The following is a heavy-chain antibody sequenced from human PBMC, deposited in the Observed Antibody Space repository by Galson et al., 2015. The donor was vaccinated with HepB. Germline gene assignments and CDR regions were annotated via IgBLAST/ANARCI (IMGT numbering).Heavy chain of an antibody. CDR1: GGSISRSSHY. D-gene: IGHD5-12*01. CDR3: ARGTGGGLRPSYGMDV. CDR2: IHYSGST. V-gene: IGHV4-39*07. Sequence: LSLTCTVSGGSISRSSHYWGWIRQPPGKGLEWIGTIHYSGSTYYNPSLKSRVSISVDTSKKQLSLKLTSVTAADTAVYYCARGTGGGLRPSYGMDVWGQGTTVTVSS. J-gene: IGHJ6*02.